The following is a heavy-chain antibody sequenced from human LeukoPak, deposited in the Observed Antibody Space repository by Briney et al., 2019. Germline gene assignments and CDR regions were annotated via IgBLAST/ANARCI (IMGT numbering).Heavy chain of an antibody. D-gene: IGHD5-18*01. CDR1: GDSISSNY. CDR2: IYNSGNT. J-gene: IGHJ4*02. CDR3: ARDRGRGYSYGLDY. Sequence: PSETLSLTCTLSGDSISSNYWSWIRQPAGKGLEWIARIYNSGNTNYNPSLKSRVTMSIDTSKNEFSLKLSSVTAADTAVYYCARDRGRGYSYGLDYWGQGTLVTVSS. V-gene: IGHV4-4*07.